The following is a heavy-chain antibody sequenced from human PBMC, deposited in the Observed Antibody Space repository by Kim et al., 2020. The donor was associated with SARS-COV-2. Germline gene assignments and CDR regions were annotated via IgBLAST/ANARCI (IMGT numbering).Heavy chain of an antibody. V-gene: IGHV3-72*01. D-gene: IGHD3-22*01. CDR1: GFTFSDYY. CDR3: TRAYDGSAYGIHY. J-gene: IGHJ4*02. Sequence: GGSLRLSCATSGFTFSDYYMDWVRQAPEKGLEWVGRSRNKANSYTTEYAAYVKGRFTISRDDSKKSLYLQLNSLKTEDTAVYYCTRAYDGSAYGIHYWGQGSLVTVSS. CDR2: SRNKANSYTT.